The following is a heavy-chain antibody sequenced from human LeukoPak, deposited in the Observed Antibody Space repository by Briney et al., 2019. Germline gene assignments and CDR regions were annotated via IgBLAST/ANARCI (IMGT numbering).Heavy chain of an antibody. D-gene: IGHD6-25*01. CDR1: GFTFSDRW. Sequence: TGGSLRLSCSASGFTFSDRWMNWVRQAPGKGLEWVAIINRDGSEKHYVDSVKGRFTISRDNAKNSLYLQMNSLRAEDTAVYYCARSDRGPEYWGQGTLVTVSS. CDR2: INRDGSEK. V-gene: IGHV3-7*01. CDR3: ARSDRGPEY. J-gene: IGHJ4*02.